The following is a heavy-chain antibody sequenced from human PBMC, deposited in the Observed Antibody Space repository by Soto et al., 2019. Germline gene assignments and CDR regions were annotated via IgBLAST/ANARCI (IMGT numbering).Heavy chain of an antibody. J-gene: IGHJ5*02. CDR2: ISGGGIST. Sequence: GSLRLSCAASGFTFSKYAMSWVRQSPGKGLEWVSAISGGGISTYYADSVRGRFTISRDNSRNTLYLRMNRLRAEDTAVYYCARDAISMVRGTNNWFDHWGQGTLVTVSS. CDR3: ARDAISMVRGTNNWFDH. CDR1: GFTFSKYA. D-gene: IGHD3-10*01. V-gene: IGHV3-23*01.